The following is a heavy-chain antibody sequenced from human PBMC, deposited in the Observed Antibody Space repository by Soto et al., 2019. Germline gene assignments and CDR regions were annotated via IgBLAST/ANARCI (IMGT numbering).Heavy chain of an antibody. D-gene: IGHD3-22*01. CDR2: IYPGDSDT. V-gene: IGHV5-51*01. CDR3: ASSYYDSSGYYWPFDY. J-gene: IGHJ4*02. CDR1: GYSFTSYW. Sequence: GESVKISCKGSGYSFTSYWIGWVRQMPGNGLEWMGIIYPGDSDTRYSPSFQCQVTISADKSISTAYLQWSSLKASDTAMYYCASSYYDSSGYYWPFDYWGQGTLVTVSS.